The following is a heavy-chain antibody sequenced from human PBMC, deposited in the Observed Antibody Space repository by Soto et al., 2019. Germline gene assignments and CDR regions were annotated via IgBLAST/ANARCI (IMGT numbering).Heavy chain of an antibody. Sequence: QVQLVQSGAEVKKPGSSVKVSCKGSGGTFGSYAFSSVRQAPGQGLERMGGIIPVSGAAHYAQKFQGRVTMTADECTSTAYMGLSCLSSQDTAVYYCATALGCRSTSCTLDYWGQGTRVIVSS. CDR1: GGTFGSYA. CDR3: ATALGCRSTSCTLDY. J-gene: IGHJ4*02. D-gene: IGHD2-2*01. V-gene: IGHV1-69*01. CDR2: IIPVSGAA.